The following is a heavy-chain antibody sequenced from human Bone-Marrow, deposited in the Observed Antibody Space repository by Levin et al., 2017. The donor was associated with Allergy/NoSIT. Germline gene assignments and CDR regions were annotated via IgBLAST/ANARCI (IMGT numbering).Heavy chain of an antibody. D-gene: IGHD3-10*01. Sequence: GESLKISCAASGFSFSSYFMTWVRQAPGKGLEWISAISDSGGNKYYADSVKGRFTISRDNSQNTLFLQMNSLRAEDTAVYYCAQEIKFAGFTYYFDSWGHGTLVTVSS. V-gene: IGHV3-23*01. CDR2: ISDSGGNK. J-gene: IGHJ4*01. CDR1: GFSFSSYF. CDR3: AQEIKFAGFTYYFDS.